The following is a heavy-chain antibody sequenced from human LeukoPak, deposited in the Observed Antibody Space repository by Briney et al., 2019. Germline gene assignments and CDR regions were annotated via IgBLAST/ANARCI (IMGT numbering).Heavy chain of an antibody. V-gene: IGHV1-2*06. Sequence: ASVKVSCKASGYTFTGYYMHWVRQAPGQGREGMGRINPNSGGTKYAQKFQGRVTMTRETANSTAYMELRRVRSDDTAVYYCARERYDSSGYYYVGRMDVWGKGTTVTVSS. CDR2: INPNSGGT. J-gene: IGHJ6*04. CDR1: GYTFTGYY. D-gene: IGHD3-22*01. CDR3: ARERYDSSGYYYVGRMDV.